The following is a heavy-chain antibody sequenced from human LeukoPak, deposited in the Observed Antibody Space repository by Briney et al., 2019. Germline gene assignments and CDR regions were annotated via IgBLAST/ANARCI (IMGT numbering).Heavy chain of an antibody. D-gene: IGHD2-2*01. J-gene: IGHJ4*02. Sequence: PSETLSLTCAVYGGSFSGYYWSWIRQPPGKGLEWIGEINHSGSTNYNPSLKSRVTVSVDTSKNQFSLKLSSVTAANTAVYYCARGVYQLPHYYFDYWGQGTLVTVSS. V-gene: IGHV4-34*01. CDR1: GGSFSGYY. CDR2: INHSGST. CDR3: ARGVYQLPHYYFDY.